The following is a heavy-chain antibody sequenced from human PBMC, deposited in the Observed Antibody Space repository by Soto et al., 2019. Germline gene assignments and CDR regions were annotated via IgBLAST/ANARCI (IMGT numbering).Heavy chain of an antibody. D-gene: IGHD2-21*02. V-gene: IGHV3-30*03. CDR2: ITYDEKNK. J-gene: IGHJ4*02. CDR1: GFSLSEYG. CDR3: ARDFAHCGGHCA. Sequence: QVQLVESGGGVVQPGTSLRLSCATSGFSLSEYGMHWVRQAPGKGLEWVGVITYDEKNKFYADSKKGRFTISRDTSNNTVYLQINSQRAEDTAVYFCARDFAHCGGHCAWGQGTLVTVSS.